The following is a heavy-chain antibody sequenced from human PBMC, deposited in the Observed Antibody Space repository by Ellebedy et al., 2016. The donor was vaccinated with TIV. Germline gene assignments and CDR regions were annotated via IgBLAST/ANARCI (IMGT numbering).Heavy chain of an antibody. CDR3: AKDVGGYPYYFDY. D-gene: IGHD3-16*02. CDR2: IGWDGGPL. Sequence: SLKISXVASGFTFDGYTMHWVRQRPGKGLEWVSSIGWDGGPLEYADSVKGRFTISRDNAKNSLFLQMNSLRPEDTALYYCAKDVGGYPYYFDYWGQGTLVTVSS. J-gene: IGHJ4*02. V-gene: IGHV3-9*01. CDR1: GFTFDGYT.